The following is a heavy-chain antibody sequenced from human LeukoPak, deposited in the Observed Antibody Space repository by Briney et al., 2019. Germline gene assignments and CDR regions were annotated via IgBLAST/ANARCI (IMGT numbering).Heavy chain of an antibody. V-gene: IGHV3-48*01. J-gene: IGHJ4*02. CDR1: GFTFSSYR. Sequence: PGGSLRQSCAASGFTFSSYRMNWVRQAPGRGLEWVSYSRSSSSSIYYADSVKGRFTISRDNAKNSLYLQMNSLRAEDTAVYYCARDKASYTTSPFDYWGQGTLVTVSS. CDR3: ARDKASYTTSPFDY. CDR2: SRSSSSSI. D-gene: IGHD1-26*01.